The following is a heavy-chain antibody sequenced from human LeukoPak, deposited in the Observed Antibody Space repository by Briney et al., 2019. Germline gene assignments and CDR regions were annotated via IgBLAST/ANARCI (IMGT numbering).Heavy chain of an antibody. CDR3: ASLYGTYFDY. Sequence: GGSLRLSCAASGFTLSSYSMNWVRQAPGEGLEWVSSIISSSNYIYYADSVKGRFTISRDNAKNLLYLQMNSLRAEDTAVYYCASLYGTYFDYWGQGTLVTVSS. CDR1: GFTLSSYS. D-gene: IGHD3-10*01. J-gene: IGHJ4*02. V-gene: IGHV3-21*01. CDR2: IISSSNYI.